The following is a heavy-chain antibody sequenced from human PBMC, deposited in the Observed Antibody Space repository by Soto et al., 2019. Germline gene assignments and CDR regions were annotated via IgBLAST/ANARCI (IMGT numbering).Heavy chain of an antibody. CDR3: AKNSGYDSQYYYYGMDV. CDR1: GFTFSSYG. V-gene: IGHV3-30*18. D-gene: IGHD5-12*01. Sequence: GGSLRLSCAASGFTFSSYGMHWVRQAPGKGLEWVAVISYDGSNKYYADSVKGRFTISGDNSKNTLYLQMNSLRAEDTAVYYSAKNSGYDSQYYYYGMDVWGQGTTVTVSS. CDR2: ISYDGSNK. J-gene: IGHJ6*02.